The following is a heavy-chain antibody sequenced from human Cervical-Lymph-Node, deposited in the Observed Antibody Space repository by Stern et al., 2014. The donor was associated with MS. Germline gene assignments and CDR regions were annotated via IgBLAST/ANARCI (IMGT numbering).Heavy chain of an antibody. CDR3: AKGGSGSYLD. Sequence: VQLVESGGGVVQPGRALRLSCAASGFVFRRYALHWGRQAPGKGLELVALISYDGRDKYYTDSVKGRFTVSRDNSNNTVDLEMNSLRLEDTAVYYCAKGGSGSYLDWGQGSLVTVSS. D-gene: IGHD1-26*01. CDR1: GFVFRRYA. J-gene: IGHJ4*02. V-gene: IGHV3-30*04. CDR2: ISYDGRDK.